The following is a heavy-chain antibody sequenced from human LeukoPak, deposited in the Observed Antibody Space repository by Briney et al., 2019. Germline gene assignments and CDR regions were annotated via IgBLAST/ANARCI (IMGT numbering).Heavy chain of an antibody. V-gene: IGHV3-33*08. D-gene: IGHD3-22*01. Sequence: GGSLRLSCAAFGFTFSSYGMHWVRQAPGKGLEWVAVIWYDGSNKYYADSVKGRFTISRDNSKNTLYLQMNSLRAEDTAVYYCARVLNYYDSSGYYFSYWGQGTLVTVSS. CDR3: ARVLNYYDSSGYYFSY. CDR2: IWYDGSNK. CDR1: GFTFSSYG. J-gene: IGHJ4*02.